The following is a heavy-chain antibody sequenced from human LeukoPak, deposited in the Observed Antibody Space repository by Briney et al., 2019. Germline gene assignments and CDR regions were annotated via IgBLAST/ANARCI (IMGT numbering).Heavy chain of an antibody. CDR1: GGSISNSSYY. J-gene: IGHJ4*02. V-gene: IGHV4-39*01. CDR2: IYYSGST. Sequence: SDILSLTCTVSGGSISNSSYYWGWVRQPPGKGLEWIGSIYYSGSTYFNPSLKSRVTISVDTSKNRFSLKLTSVTAADTAVYYCARSLGYCSGGSCSFDYWGQGTLVTVSS. CDR3: ARSLGYCSGGSCSFDY. D-gene: IGHD2-15*01.